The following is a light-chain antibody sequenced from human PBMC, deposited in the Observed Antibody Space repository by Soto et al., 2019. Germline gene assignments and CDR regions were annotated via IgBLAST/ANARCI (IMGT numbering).Light chain of an antibody. CDR3: QKYNSAPWT. Sequence: DIQVTQSPSSLSASVGDRVTITCRASQGISNYLAWYQQKPGKVPKLLIYAASTLQSVVPSRLSGSGSGTDFTLTISSLPPEDIATYYCQKYNSAPWTFGQGTKVEIK. J-gene: IGKJ1*01. CDR1: QGISNY. V-gene: IGKV1-27*01. CDR2: AAS.